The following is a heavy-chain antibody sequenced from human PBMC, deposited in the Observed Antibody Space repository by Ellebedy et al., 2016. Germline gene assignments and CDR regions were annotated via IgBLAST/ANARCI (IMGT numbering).Heavy chain of an antibody. J-gene: IGHJ3*02. CDR2: IIPIFGTA. V-gene: IGHV1-69*13. CDR1: GYTFTSYD. D-gene: IGHD3-22*01. CDR3: AREYDSTRGDAFDI. Sequence: SVKVSXXASGYTFTSYDINWVRQATGQGLEWMGGIIPIFGTANYAQKFQGRVTITADESTSTAYMELSSLRSEDTAVYYCAREYDSTRGDAFDIWGQGTMVTVSS.